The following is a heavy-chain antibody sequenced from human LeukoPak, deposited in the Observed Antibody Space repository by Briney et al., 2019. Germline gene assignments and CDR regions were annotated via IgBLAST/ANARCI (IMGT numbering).Heavy chain of an antibody. CDR2: FSWSGGST. CDR1: GFTFSSYA. CDR3: TRPSQYCSGGSCYYY. Sequence: GGSLRLSCAASGFTFSSYAMSWVRQAPGKGLEWVSTFSWSGGSTHYADSGKGRFTISRDNSKNTLYLQMNSLRAEDTAVYYCTRPSQYCSGGSCYYYWGQGTLVTVSS. D-gene: IGHD2-15*01. V-gene: IGHV3-23*01. J-gene: IGHJ4*02.